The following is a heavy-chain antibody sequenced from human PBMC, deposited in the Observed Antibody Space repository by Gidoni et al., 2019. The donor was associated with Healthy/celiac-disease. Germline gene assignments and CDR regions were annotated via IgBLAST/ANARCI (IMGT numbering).Heavy chain of an antibody. CDR2: ISWNSGSI. J-gene: IGHJ4*02. CDR3: AKDMGPMVQGGDY. Sequence: EVQLVESGGGLVQPGRSLRRSGAASGFTFDDYAMHWVRPAPGKGLELVSGISWNSGSIGYADSVKGRFTISRDNAKNSLYLQMNSLRAEDTALYYCAKDMGPMVQGGDYWGQGTLVTVSS. D-gene: IGHD3-10*01. V-gene: IGHV3-9*01. CDR1: GFTFDDYA.